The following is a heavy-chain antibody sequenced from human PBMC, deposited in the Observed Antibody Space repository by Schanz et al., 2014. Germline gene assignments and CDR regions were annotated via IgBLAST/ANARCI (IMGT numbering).Heavy chain of an antibody. J-gene: IGHJ5*02. CDR3: AREVGLYDRGWFDP. V-gene: IGHV1-69*08. CDR1: GGTFSSDT. CDR2: IVPIAGIT. Sequence: QVQLVQSGADVKKPGSSVRVSCKASGGTFSSDTFSWVRQAPGQGLEWMGRIVPIAGITNYAQRFQGRVTITADKSSDTAYMELSSLRSEDTAVYYCAREVGLYDRGWFDPWGQGTLVNVSS. D-gene: IGHD3-22*01.